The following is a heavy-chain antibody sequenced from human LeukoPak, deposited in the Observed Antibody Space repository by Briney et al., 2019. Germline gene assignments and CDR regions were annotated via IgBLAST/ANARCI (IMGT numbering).Heavy chain of an antibody. J-gene: IGHJ4*02. CDR3: ARVRDDYFFDY. Sequence: SETLSLTCTVSGDSIGTSGYYWSWIRQHPGTGLEWIAYIHYIGNTYYNPSLESRVTMSVDTSSNQFSLNVASVTAADTVVYYCARVRDDYFFDYWGQGILVTVSS. CDR2: IHYIGNT. V-gene: IGHV4-31*03. D-gene: IGHD3-3*01. CDR1: GDSIGTSGYY.